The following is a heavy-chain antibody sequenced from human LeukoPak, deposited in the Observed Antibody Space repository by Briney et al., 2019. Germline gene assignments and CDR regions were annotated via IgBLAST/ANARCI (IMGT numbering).Heavy chain of an antibody. Sequence: TGGSLRLSCAASGFTFSSYWMSWVRQAPGKGLEWVSAIIGSGGYTYYADSVKGRFTISRDNSKNTLSLQMDSLRAEDTAVYYCVKLRGIYLDFDYWGQGTLVTVSS. CDR1: GFTFSSYW. J-gene: IGHJ4*02. CDR2: IIGSGGYT. D-gene: IGHD1-26*01. CDR3: VKLRGIYLDFDY. V-gene: IGHV3-23*01.